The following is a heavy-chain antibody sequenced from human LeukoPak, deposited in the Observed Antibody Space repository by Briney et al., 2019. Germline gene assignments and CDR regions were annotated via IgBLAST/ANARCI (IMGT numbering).Heavy chain of an antibody. CDR1: GFTFSSYG. CDR2: ISYDGSNK. Sequence: PGGSLRLSCAASGFTFSSYGMHWVRQAPGKGLEWVAVISYDGSNKYYADSVKGRFTISRDNSKNTLYLQMNSLRAEDTAVYYCAKGPILRGEWESPIDYWGQGTLVTVSS. D-gene: IGHD1-26*01. V-gene: IGHV3-30*18. CDR3: AKGPILRGEWESPIDY. J-gene: IGHJ4*02.